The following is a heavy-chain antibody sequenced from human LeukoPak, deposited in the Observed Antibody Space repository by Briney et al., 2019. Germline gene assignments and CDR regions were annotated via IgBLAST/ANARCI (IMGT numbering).Heavy chain of an antibody. CDR3: AGDYYDSSGQYFDY. J-gene: IGHJ4*02. V-gene: IGHV4-30-2*01. D-gene: IGHD3-22*01. CDR2: IYHSGST. CDR1: GGSISSGGYS. Sequence: SQTLSLTCAVSGGSISSGGYSWSWIRQPPGKGLEWVGYIYHSGSTYYNPSLKSRVTISVDRSKNQFSLKLSSVTAADTAVYYCAGDYYDSSGQYFDYWGQGTLVTVSS.